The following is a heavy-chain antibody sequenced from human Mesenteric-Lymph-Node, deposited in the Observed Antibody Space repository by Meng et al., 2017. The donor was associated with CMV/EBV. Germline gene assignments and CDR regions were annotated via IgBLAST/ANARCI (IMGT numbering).Heavy chain of an antibody. V-gene: IGHV3-23*01. CDR1: GFTFSIYA. Sequence: GGSLRLSCAASGFTFSIYAMSWVRQAPGKGLEWVSAIGVGGGSPYHADSVKGRFTISRDNSKNSLSLQMNTLRAEDTAVYYCARVNYGSGYYFEYWGQGTLVTVSS. J-gene: IGHJ4*02. CDR2: IGVGGGSP. D-gene: IGHD3-10*01. CDR3: ARVNYGSGYYFEY.